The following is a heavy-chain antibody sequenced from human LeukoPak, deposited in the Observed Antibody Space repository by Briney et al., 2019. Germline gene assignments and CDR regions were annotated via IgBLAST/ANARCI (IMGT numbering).Heavy chain of an antibody. CDR1: GFSLSTSW. CDR2: INDDGSRT. D-gene: IGHD1-26*01. CDR3: ARALGSPLDY. Sequence: AGGSLRLSCAASGFSLSTSWMHWVRQAPGKGLVWVSRINDDGSRTTSADSVKGRFTISRDNAKNTVYLQMNSLRAEDTAVYYCARALGSPLDYWGQGTLLIVSS. J-gene: IGHJ4*02. V-gene: IGHV3-74*03.